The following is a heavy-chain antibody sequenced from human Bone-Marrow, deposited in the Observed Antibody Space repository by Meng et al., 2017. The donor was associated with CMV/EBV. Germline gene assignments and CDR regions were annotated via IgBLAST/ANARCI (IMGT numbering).Heavy chain of an antibody. CDR1: GFSVSDNY. CDR3: ARGLAARRKYNWFDP. D-gene: IGHD6-6*01. V-gene: IGHV3-66*02. CDR2: IYSGGGT. J-gene: IGHJ5*02. Sequence: SGFSVSDNYITWVRQAPGKGLEWVSIIYSGGGTYYADSVKGRFTISRDNSKNTVYLQMNSLRAEDTAIYYCARGLAARRKYNWFDPWGQGTLVTVSS.